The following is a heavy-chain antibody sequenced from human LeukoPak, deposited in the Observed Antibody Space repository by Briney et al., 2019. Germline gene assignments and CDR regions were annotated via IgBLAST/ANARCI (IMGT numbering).Heavy chain of an antibody. CDR2: IHHSKSS. CDR3: ARGPYSESSGYPIE. CDR1: GDSITSDKW. V-gene: IGHV4-4*02. D-gene: IGHD3-22*01. Sequence: PSGTLSLTCAVSGDSITSDKWWTWVRQPPGKGLEWIGEIHHSKSSNYYPSLKSRVTISVDKSKNQFSLRLSSVTAADTAVYYCARGPYSESSGYPIEGGQGTLVTVSS. J-gene: IGHJ4*02.